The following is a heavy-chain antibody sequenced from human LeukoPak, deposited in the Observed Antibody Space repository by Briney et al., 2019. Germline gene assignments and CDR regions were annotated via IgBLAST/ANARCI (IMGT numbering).Heavy chain of an antibody. CDR3: ARDPSYSENLDY. J-gene: IGHJ4*02. CDR2: ISSSGSTI. V-gene: IGHV3-11*04. Sequence: GGSLRLSCAASGFTFSDYYMSWIRQAPGKGLEWVSYISSSGSTIYYADSVKGRFTISRDNAKNTLYLQMNSLRAEDTAVYYCARDPSYSENLDYWGQGTLVTVSS. D-gene: IGHD1-26*01. CDR1: GFTFSDYY.